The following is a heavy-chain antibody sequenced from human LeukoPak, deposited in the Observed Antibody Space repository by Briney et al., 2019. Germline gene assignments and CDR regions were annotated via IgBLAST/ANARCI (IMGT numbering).Heavy chain of an antibody. J-gene: IGHJ6*03. CDR3: ARDRAYYDSSGYYYYYYYMDV. CDR2: INTNTGNP. D-gene: IGHD3-22*01. Sequence: GASVKVSCKASGYTFTSYAMNWVRQAPGQGLEWMGWINTNTGNPTYAQGFTGRFVFSLDTSVSTAYLQISSLKAEDTAVYYCARDRAYYDSSGYYYYYYYMDVWGKGTTVTVSS. CDR1: GYTFTSYA. V-gene: IGHV7-4-1*02.